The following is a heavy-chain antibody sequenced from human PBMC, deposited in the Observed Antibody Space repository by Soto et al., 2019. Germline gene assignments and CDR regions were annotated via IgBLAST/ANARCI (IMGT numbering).Heavy chain of an antibody. V-gene: IGHV4-34*01. Sequence: SETLSLTCAVYGGSFSGYYWNWIRQPPGKGLEWIGEINHSGSTNYNPSLKSRVTISVDTSKNQFSLKLSSVTAADTAVYYCARLRGYYGSGSYYIPYYYYGMDVWGQGTTVTVSS. J-gene: IGHJ6*02. CDR2: INHSGST. CDR3: ARLRGYYGSGSYYIPYYYYGMDV. D-gene: IGHD3-10*01. CDR1: GGSFSGYY.